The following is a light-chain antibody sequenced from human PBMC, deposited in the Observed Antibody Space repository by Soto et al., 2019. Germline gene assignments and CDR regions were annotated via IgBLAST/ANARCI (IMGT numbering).Light chain of an antibody. Sequence: QSVLTQPPSASGTPGQRVAISCSGSSSNIGSHTVNWYQQLPGTAPKLLIYGNDHRPSGVPDRFSGSKSGTSASLAISGLQSEDEADYYCAAWDDSLNGPLFGGGTKLTVL. CDR3: AAWDDSLNGPL. V-gene: IGLV1-44*01. J-gene: IGLJ3*02. CDR2: GND. CDR1: SSNIGSHT.